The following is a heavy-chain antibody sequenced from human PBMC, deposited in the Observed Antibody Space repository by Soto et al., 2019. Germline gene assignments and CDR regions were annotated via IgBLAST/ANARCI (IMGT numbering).Heavy chain of an antibody. CDR2: IRSKAYGGTT. CDR3: TRDSAGILWFGELLHPPPNY. CDR1: GFTFGDYA. V-gene: IGHV3-49*03. J-gene: IGHJ4*02. D-gene: IGHD3-10*01. Sequence: EVQLVESGGGLVQPGRSLRLSCTASGFTFGDYAMSWFRQAPGKGLEWVGFIRSKAYGGTTEYAASVKGRFTISRDDSKSIAYLQMNSLKTEDTAVYYCTRDSAGILWFGELLHPPPNYWGQGTLVTVSS.